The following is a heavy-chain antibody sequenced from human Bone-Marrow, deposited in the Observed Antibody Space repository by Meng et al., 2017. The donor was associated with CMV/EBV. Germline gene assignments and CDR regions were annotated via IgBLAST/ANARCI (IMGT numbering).Heavy chain of an antibody. CDR3: AKSRSPPKKVVAGPLDY. D-gene: IGHD6-19*01. V-gene: IGHV3-20*04. CDR2: INWNGGST. Sequence: GESLKISCAASGFTFSGYWMTWVRQAPGKGLEWVSGINWNGGSTGYADSVKGRFTISRDNAKNSLYLQMNSLRPEDTAMYYCAKSRSPPKKVVAGPLDYWGQGTLVTVSS. J-gene: IGHJ4*02. CDR1: GFTFSGYW.